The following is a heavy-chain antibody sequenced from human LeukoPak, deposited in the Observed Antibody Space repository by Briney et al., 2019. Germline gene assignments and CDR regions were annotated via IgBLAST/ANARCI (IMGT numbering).Heavy chain of an antibody. J-gene: IGHJ3*02. CDR1: GYTFTGYY. Sequence: ASVKVSCKASGYTFTGYYMHWVRQAPGQGLEWMGWINPNSGGTNYAQKFQGRVTMTRDTSISTAYMELSRLRSDDTAVYYCARLSSVWFLSFVGDAFDIWGQGTMVTVSS. V-gene: IGHV1-2*02. CDR2: INPNSGGT. CDR3: ARLSSVWFLSFVGDAFDI. D-gene: IGHD6-19*01.